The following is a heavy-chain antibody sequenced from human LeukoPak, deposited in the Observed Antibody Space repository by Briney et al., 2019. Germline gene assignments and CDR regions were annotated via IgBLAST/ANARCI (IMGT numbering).Heavy chain of an antibody. V-gene: IGHV3-21*01. Sequence: GGSLRLSCAASGFTLSNYDMNWVRQAPGKGLEWVSSISSSSSYIYYKDSVRGRFTISRDDAKNSLYLEMNSLRAEDTAVYYCARADCSSSTCYLRRSWFDPWGQGTLVTVSS. CDR1: GFTLSNYD. D-gene: IGHD2-2*01. CDR2: ISSSSSYI. CDR3: ARADCSSSTCYLRRSWFDP. J-gene: IGHJ5*02.